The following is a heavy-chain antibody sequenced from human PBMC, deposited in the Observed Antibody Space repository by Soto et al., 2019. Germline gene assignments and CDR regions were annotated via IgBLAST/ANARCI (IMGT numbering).Heavy chain of an antibody. CDR1: GGSISSSSYY. CDR2: IYYSGST. CDR3: ARVVPAAEVGYYYYMDV. V-gene: IGHV4-39*01. J-gene: IGHJ6*03. D-gene: IGHD2-2*01. Sequence: SETLSLTCTVSGGSISSSSYYWGWIRQPPGKGLEWIGSIYYSGSTYYNPSLKSRVTISVDTSKNQFSLKLSSVTAADTAVYYCARVVPAAEVGYYYYMDVWGKGTTVTVSS.